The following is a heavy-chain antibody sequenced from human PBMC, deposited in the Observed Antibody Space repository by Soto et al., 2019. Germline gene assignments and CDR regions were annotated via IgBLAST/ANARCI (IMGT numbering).Heavy chain of an antibody. CDR2: ISAYNGNT. J-gene: IGHJ4*02. CDR3: ARVSLDTAMVGY. V-gene: IGHV1-18*04. Sequence: ASVKVSCKASGYTFTSYGISWVRQAPGQGLEWMGWISAYNGNTNYAQKLQGRVTMTTDTSTSTAYTELRSLRSDDTAVYYCARVSLDTAMVGYWGQGTLVTVSS. D-gene: IGHD5-18*01. CDR1: GYTFTSYG.